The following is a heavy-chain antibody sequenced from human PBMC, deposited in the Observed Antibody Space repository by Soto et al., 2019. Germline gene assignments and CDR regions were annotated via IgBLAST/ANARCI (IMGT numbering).Heavy chain of an antibody. CDR2: FDPEDGET. D-gene: IGHD3-9*01. V-gene: IGHV1-24*01. Sequence: QVQLVQSGAEVKKPGASVKVSCKLSGYTLTELSMHWVRQAPGKGLEWMGGFDPEDGETIYAQKFQGRVTMTEDTSTDTAYMELSSLTSEDTAVYYCATASYFDWLPPPRGFDYWGQGTLVTVSS. J-gene: IGHJ4*02. CDR1: GYTLTELS. CDR3: ATASYFDWLPPPRGFDY.